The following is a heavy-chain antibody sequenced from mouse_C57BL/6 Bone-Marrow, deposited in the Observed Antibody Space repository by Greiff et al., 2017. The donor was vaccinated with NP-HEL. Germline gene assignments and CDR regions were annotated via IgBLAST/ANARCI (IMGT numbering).Heavy chain of an antibody. V-gene: IGHV7-1*01. CDR1: GFTFSDFY. CDR2: SRNKANDYTT. CDR3: ARDSPAWFAY. Sequence: EVKLMESGGGLVQSGRSLRLSCATSGFTFSDFYMEWVRQAPGKGLEWIAASRNKANDYTTEYSASVKGRFIVSRDTSQSILYLQMNALRAEDTAIYYCARDSPAWFAYWGQGTLVTVSA. J-gene: IGHJ3*01.